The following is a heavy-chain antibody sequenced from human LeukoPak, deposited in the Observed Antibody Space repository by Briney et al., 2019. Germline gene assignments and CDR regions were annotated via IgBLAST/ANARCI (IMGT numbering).Heavy chain of an antibody. D-gene: IGHD5-24*01. CDR1: GYTFTSYG. CDR2: ISAYNRNT. CDR3: ARGDVYFDS. V-gene: IGHV1-18*01. J-gene: IGHJ4*02. Sequence: ASVKVSCKASGYTFTSYGISWVRQAPGQGLEWMGWISAYNRNTNYARKFQGRVTMTTDTSTSTAYMELRSLTSDDTAVYHCARGDVYFDSWGQGTLVTVSS.